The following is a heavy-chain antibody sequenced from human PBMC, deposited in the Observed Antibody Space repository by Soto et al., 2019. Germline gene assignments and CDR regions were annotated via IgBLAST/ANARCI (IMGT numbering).Heavy chain of an antibody. V-gene: IGHV3-23*01. Sequence: GGSLRLSCEASGFTFSNFDMSWVRQAPVKGLEWVSGINHDGALTFYPDSLKGRFTISRDNSKNTLYLQMNRLRAEDTALYYCWSRPPKAGDESFDHWGQVTLVAVYS. D-gene: IGHD1-26*01. CDR3: WSRPPKAGDESFDH. J-gene: IGHJ1*01. CDR2: INHDGALT. CDR1: GFTFSNFD.